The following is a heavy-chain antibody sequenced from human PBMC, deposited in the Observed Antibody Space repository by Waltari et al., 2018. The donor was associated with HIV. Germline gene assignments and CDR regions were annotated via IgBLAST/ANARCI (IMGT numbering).Heavy chain of an antibody. V-gene: IGHV3-7*01. D-gene: IGHD4-17*01. J-gene: IGHJ6*02. CDR3: ARDTANQYYYYGMDV. CDR1: GFILSSYW. CDR2: IKPDGSET. Sequence: EVLLVESGGGLVQPGGSLRLSCGTSGFILSSYWMSGVRQAPGRGVGGVAKIKPDGSETYYGDFVKGRVTISRDNAKKSVYLQMDSRRVEDTALYFCARDTANQYYYYGMDVCAQGTMVSVS.